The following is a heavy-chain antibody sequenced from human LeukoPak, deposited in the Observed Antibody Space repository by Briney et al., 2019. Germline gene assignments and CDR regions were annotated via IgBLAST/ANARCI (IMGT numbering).Heavy chain of an antibody. Sequence: ASVKVSCKASGYTFTNYYMHWVRQAPGQGLEWMGIINPSGGSTSHAQKFQGRVTMTRDRSTSTVYMELSSLRSEDTAVYYCARVDYDFWSGYYGGWFDPWGQGTLVTVSS. V-gene: IGHV1-46*01. D-gene: IGHD3-3*01. CDR3: ARVDYDFWSGYYGGWFDP. CDR2: INPSGGST. CDR1: GYTFTNYY. J-gene: IGHJ5*02.